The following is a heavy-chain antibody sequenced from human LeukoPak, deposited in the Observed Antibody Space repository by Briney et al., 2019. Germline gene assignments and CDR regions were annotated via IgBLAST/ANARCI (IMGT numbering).Heavy chain of an antibody. V-gene: IGHV3-33*01. CDR2: IWYDGSNK. CDR3: ASDALAVVAATPGASYFDY. CDR1: GFTFSSYG. J-gene: IGHJ4*02. D-gene: IGHD2-15*01. Sequence: GGSLRLSCAASGFTFSSYGMHWVRQAPGKGLEWVAVIWYDGSNKYYADSVKGRFTISRDNSKNTLYLQMNSLRAEDTAVYYCASDALAVVAATPGASYFDYWGQGTLVTVSS.